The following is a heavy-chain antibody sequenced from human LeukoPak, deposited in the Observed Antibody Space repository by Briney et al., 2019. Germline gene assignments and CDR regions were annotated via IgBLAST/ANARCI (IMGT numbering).Heavy chain of an antibody. CDR3: SRGRRGSYFQDS. CDR2: MWFGATT. CDR1: GDYISSSNSY. D-gene: IGHD1-26*01. Sequence: SETLSLTCTVSGDYISSSNSYWGWVRQPPGKGLEWIGSMWFGATTSYDPSLKSRVTISIDPSKNQFSLKLSSVTAADTALYYCSRGRRGSYFQDSWGQGTLVTVSS. V-gene: IGHV4-39*07. J-gene: IGHJ4*02.